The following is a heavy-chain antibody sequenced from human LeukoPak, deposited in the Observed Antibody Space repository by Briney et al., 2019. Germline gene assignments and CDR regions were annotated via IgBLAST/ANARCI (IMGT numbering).Heavy chain of an antibody. Sequence: HPGGSLRLSCVASGFTFSSYGMHWVRQAPGKGLEWVANIKQDGSEKYYVDSVKGRFTISRDNAKNSLYLQMNSLRAEDTAVYYCAREGGIAAAGHFDYWGQGTLVTVSS. CDR3: AREGGIAAAGHFDY. J-gene: IGHJ4*02. CDR1: GFTFSSYG. D-gene: IGHD6-13*01. V-gene: IGHV3-7*01. CDR2: IKQDGSEK.